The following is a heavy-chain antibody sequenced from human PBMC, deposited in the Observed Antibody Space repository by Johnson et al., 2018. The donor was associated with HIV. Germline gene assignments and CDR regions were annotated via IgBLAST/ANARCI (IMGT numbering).Heavy chain of an antibody. Sequence: QVLLVESGGVVVQPGGSLRLSCAASGFTFSDYYMSWIRQAPGKGLEWVSYISSSGSTIYYADSVKGRFTISRDNAKNSLYLQMNSLRAEDTAVYYCARDLDRSAFDIWGQGTMVTVSS. V-gene: IGHV3-11*04. J-gene: IGHJ3*02. D-gene: IGHD3/OR15-3a*01. CDR1: GFTFSDYY. CDR3: ARDLDRSAFDI. CDR2: ISSSGSTI.